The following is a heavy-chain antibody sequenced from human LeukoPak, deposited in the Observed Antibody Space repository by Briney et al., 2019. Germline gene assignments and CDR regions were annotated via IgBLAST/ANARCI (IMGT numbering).Heavy chain of an antibody. D-gene: IGHD7-27*01. CDR2: ISYDGSNK. CDR3: AKIPLGDY. CDR1: GFTFSSYG. V-gene: IGHV3-30*18. Sequence: GGSLRLSCAASGFTFSSYGMHWARQAPGKGLEWVAVISYDGSNKYYADSVKGRFTISRDNSKNTLYLQMNSLRAEDTAVYYCAKIPLGDYWGQGTLVTVSS. J-gene: IGHJ4*02.